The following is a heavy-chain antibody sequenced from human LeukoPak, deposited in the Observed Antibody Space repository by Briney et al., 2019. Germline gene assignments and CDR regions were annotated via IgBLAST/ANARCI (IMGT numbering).Heavy chain of an antibody. V-gene: IGHV3-23*01. Sequence: GGSLRLSCAGSGFTPSNCGMSWVRQAPGKGLEWVSGISGSGGSTYYADSVKGRFTISRDNSKSTLYLQMNSLRAEDTATYYCAARPTSEAVAPSDFWGQGTLVTVS. J-gene: IGHJ4*02. CDR3: AARPTSEAVAPSDF. CDR1: GFTPSNCG. CDR2: ISGSGGST. D-gene: IGHD6-19*01.